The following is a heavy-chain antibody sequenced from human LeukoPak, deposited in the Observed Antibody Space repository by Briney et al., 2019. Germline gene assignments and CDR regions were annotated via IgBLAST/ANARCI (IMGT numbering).Heavy chain of an antibody. CDR1: GYTFTSYY. V-gene: IGHV1-46*01. CDR3: ARDQAVAPNWFDP. J-gene: IGHJ5*02. Sequence: ASVKVSCKASGYTFTSYYMHWVRQAPGQGLEWMGIINPSGGSTSYAQKFQGRVTMTRDTSTSTAYMELRSLRSDDTAVYYCARDQAVAPNWFDPWGQGTLVTVSS. D-gene: IGHD6-19*01. CDR2: INPSGGST.